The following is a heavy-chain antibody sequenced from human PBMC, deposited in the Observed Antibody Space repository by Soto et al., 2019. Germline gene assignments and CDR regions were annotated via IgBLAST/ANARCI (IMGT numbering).Heavy chain of an antibody. CDR3: ANQERGSYFAD. D-gene: IGHD3-16*01. Sequence: SCAASECTFNKYGMNLVRQAPGKGLEWVAAISNDGSSEYYADSVLGRFTISRDNPKNTLYLQMNSLKSEDTAVYSCANQERGSYFADWGQGTLVTVSS. CDR1: ECTFNKYG. J-gene: IGHJ4*02. CDR2: ISNDGSSE. V-gene: IGHV3-30*18.